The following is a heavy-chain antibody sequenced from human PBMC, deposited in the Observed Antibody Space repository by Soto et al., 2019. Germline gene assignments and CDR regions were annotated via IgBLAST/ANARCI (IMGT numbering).Heavy chain of an antibody. CDR2: MYNTGST. Sequence: QVQLQESGPGLVKPSETLSLTCTVSGGSISRYYWSWVRQPPGKGLEWIGYMYNTGSTVYNPSFKSRVTISVDTSKNQFSLKLNSVTAADTAVYYCARDTWGYCGTDCYPLDVWGQGNTVTVPS. CDR3: ARDTWGYCGTDCYPLDV. J-gene: IGHJ6*02. V-gene: IGHV4-59*01. D-gene: IGHD2-21*02. CDR1: GGSISRYY.